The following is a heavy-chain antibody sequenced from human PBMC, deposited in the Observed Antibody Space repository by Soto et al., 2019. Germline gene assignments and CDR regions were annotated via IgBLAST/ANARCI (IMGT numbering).Heavy chain of an antibody. CDR1: GRSFSGYY. J-gene: IGHJ4*02. V-gene: IGHV4-34*01. D-gene: IGHD1-26*01. Sequence: PSETLSLTCAVYGRSFSGYYLSWIRQPPGKGLEWIGGINHSGSTNYNPSLKSRVTISVDTSKNQFSLKLSSVTAADTAVYYCARGRLGSGYSGSYLSDYWGQGILVTVSS. CDR3: ARGRLGSGYSGSYLSDY. CDR2: INHSGST.